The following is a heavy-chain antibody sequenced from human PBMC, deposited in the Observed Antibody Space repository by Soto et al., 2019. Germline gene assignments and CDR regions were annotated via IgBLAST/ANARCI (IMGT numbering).Heavy chain of an antibody. D-gene: IGHD4-17*01. Sequence: QVRLQEWGAGLLKPSETLSLTCAVSGASFTGYYWTWLRQSPGKGLELMGEVSHSGTAKYNPSLKSRVTISLDTSKSKFSLELTSVTAADTAVYYCASYGGIAISYFDIWGRGTSVRVSS. CDR1: GASFTGYY. CDR2: VSHSGTA. J-gene: IGHJ2*01. CDR3: ASYGGIAISYFDI. V-gene: IGHV4-34*01.